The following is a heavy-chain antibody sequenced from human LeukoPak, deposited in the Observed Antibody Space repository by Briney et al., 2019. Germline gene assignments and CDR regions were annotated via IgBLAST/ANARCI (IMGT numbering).Heavy chain of an antibody. J-gene: IGHJ5*02. Sequence: SETLSLTCTVSGGSISSYYWSWIRQPAGKRLEWIGRIYTSGSTNYNPSLKSRVTMSVDTSKNQFSLKLSSVTAADTAVYYCARDLGSLDYGDYVVWFDPWGQGTLVTVSS. CDR3: ARDLGSLDYGDYVVWFDP. CDR2: IYTSGST. V-gene: IGHV4-4*07. CDR1: GGSISSYY. D-gene: IGHD4-17*01.